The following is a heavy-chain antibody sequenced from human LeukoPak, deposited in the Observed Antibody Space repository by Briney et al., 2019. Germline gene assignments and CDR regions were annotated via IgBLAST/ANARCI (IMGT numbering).Heavy chain of an antibody. Sequence: PSETLSLTCAVYGGSFRGFYWSWIRQSPGRGLEWLGEINHGGDSSYNPSLKSRLTFSVDMSKHQFSLKLRSLTAADTAVYYCARSHCGGDCYSSRWQVLYGYYYYYMDVWGKGTTVTVSS. D-gene: IGHD2-21*02. CDR2: INHGGDS. J-gene: IGHJ6*03. CDR3: ARSHCGGDCYSSRWQVLYGYYYYYMDV. CDR1: GGSFRGFY. V-gene: IGHV4-34*01.